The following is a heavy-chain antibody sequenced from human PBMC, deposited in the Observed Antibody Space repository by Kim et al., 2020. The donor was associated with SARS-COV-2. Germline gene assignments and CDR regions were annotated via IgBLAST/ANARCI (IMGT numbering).Heavy chain of an antibody. Sequence: GGSLRLSCAASGFTFSSYAMSWVRQAPGKGLEWVSAISGSGGSTYYADSVKGRFTISRDNSKNTLYLQMNSLRAEDTAVYYCAKGGYSGYKLFTLPALETYYFDYWGQGTLVTVSS. V-gene: IGHV3-23*01. CDR3: AKGGYSGYKLFTLPALETYYFDY. J-gene: IGHJ4*02. CDR2: ISGSGGST. CDR1: GFTFSSYA. D-gene: IGHD5-12*01.